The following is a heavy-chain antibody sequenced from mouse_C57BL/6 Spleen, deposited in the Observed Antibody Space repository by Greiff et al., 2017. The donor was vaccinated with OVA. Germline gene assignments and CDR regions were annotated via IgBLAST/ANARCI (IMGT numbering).Heavy chain of an antibody. D-gene: IGHD4-1*01. Sequence: EVKLQESGPGLVKPSQSLSLTCSVTGYSITSGYYWNWIRQFPGNKLEWMGYISYDGSNNYNPSLKNRISITRDTSKNQFFLKLNSVTTEDTATYYCARGGKLGPYFDYWGQGTTLTVSS. CDR1: GYSITSGYY. CDR3: ARGGKLGPYFDY. J-gene: IGHJ2*01. CDR2: ISYDGSN. V-gene: IGHV3-6*01.